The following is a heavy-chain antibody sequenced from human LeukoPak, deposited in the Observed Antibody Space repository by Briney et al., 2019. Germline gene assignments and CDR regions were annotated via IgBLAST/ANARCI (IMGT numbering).Heavy chain of an antibody. D-gene: IGHD3-10*01. Sequence: ASVTVSCKGSGYTFTSYGISWVRQPPGQGLERMGWISAYNGNTNYEQKLQGRLTMITDTSTSTAYMELRSLRTDDAAVYYCARRQGGSGLYYMDVWGKGTTVTVSS. CDR2: ISAYNGNT. V-gene: IGHV1-18*01. J-gene: IGHJ6*03. CDR1: GYTFTSYG. CDR3: ARRQGGSGLYYMDV.